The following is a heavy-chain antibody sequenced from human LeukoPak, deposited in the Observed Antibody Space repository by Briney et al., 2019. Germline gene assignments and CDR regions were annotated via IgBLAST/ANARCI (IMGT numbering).Heavy chain of an antibody. CDR1: GLTFSSYG. CDR2: IWYDGSNK. V-gene: IGHV3-33*01. Sequence: GGSLRLSCVASGLTFSSYGMYWVRQAPGKGLEWVAVIWYDGSNKYYADSVKGRFTISRDNSKNTLYLQMNSLRAEDTAVYYCARDGSGTITYFDYWGQGTLVTVSS. CDR3: ARDGSGTITYFDY. J-gene: IGHJ4*02. D-gene: IGHD3-10*01.